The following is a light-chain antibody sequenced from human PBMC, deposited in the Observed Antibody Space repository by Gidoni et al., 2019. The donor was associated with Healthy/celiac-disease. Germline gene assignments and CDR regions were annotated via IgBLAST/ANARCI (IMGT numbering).Light chain of an antibody. V-gene: IGKV1-39*01. CDR3: QQSYSTPLT. Sequence: DIPLTQSPSSLSASVGDRVTITCRASQSISSYLNWYQQKPGKAPKLLIYAASSLQSGVPSRLSGSGSGTDFTLTSSSLQPEDFATYYCQQSYSTPLTFGGGTKVEIK. J-gene: IGKJ4*01. CDR2: AAS. CDR1: QSISSY.